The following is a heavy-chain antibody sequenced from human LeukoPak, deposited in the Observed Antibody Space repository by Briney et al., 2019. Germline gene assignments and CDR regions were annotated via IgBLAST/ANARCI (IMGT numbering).Heavy chain of an antibody. D-gene: IGHD1-26*01. CDR2: INSDGSST. Sequence: GGSLRLSCAASGFTFSSYWMHWVRQAPGKGLVWVSRINSDGSSTGYADSVKGRFTISRDNAKNTLSLQMNSLRAEDTAVYYCARDRELLLWFDAFDIWGQGTMVTVSS. CDR3: ARDRELLLWFDAFDI. V-gene: IGHV3-74*01. J-gene: IGHJ3*02. CDR1: GFTFSSYW.